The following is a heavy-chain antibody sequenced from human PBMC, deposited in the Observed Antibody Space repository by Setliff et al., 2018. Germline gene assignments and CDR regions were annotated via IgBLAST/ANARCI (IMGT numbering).Heavy chain of an antibody. D-gene: IGHD2-2*01. V-gene: IGHV4-34*01. CDR3: ARGRMRGSCSGPSCTYDPFDI. J-gene: IGHJ3*02. Sequence: SETLSLTCAVYGDSFSDYYWSWIRQPPGKGLEWIEEINHRGSTNYSPSLRSRVTMTVDTSKNQFSLILRSVTAADTAVYYCARGRMRGSCSGPSCTYDPFDIWGQGTPVTVSS. CDR2: INHRGST. CDR1: GDSFSDYY.